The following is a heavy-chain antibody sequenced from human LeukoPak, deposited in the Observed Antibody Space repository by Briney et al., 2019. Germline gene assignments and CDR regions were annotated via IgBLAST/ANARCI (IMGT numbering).Heavy chain of an antibody. CDR1: GFTFSSYA. CDR3: ANYYDSSGHSPGFDY. Sequence: PGRSLRLSCAASGFTFSSYAMSWVRQAPGKGLEWVSAISGSGGSTYYADSVKGRFTISRDNSKNTLYLQMNSLRAEDTAVYYCANYYDSSGHSPGFDYWGQGTLVTVSS. CDR2: ISGSGGST. D-gene: IGHD3-22*01. V-gene: IGHV3-23*01. J-gene: IGHJ4*02.